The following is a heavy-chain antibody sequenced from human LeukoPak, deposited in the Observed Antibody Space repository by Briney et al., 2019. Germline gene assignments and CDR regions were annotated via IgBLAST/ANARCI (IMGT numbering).Heavy chain of an antibody. CDR2: IYYSGST. J-gene: IGHJ3*02. V-gene: IGHV4-59*01. CDR3: ARDTWELLRAFDI. Sequence: PSETLSLTCTVSGGSIRSYYWTWIRQPPGKGLECIGYIYYSGSTNYNPSLKSRVTISVDTSKNQFSLKLSSVTAADTAVYYCARDTWELLRAFDIWGQGTMVTVSS. D-gene: IGHD1-26*01. CDR1: GGSIRSYY.